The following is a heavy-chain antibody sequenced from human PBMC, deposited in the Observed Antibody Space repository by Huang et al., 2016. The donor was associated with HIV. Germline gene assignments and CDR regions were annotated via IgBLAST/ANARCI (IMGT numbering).Heavy chain of an antibody. D-gene: IGHD3-10*01. CDR2: SRWNSGSI. CDR1: GFTFDDYA. CDR3: AKDNRANYYGSGSYFDY. V-gene: IGHV3-9*01. J-gene: IGHJ4*02. Sequence: EVQLVESGVGLVQPGRSLRLSCAASGFTFDDYAMHWVRQAPGKGLEWVSGSRWNSGSIGYADSVKGRFTIARDNAKNSLYLQMNSLRAEDTALYYCAKDNRANYYGSGSYFDYWGQGTLVTVSS.